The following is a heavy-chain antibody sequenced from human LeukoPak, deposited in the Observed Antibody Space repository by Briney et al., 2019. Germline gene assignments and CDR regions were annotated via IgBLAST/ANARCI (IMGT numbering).Heavy chain of an antibody. CDR1: GGSFSGYY. J-gene: IGHJ6*02. CDR3: ARGYYYYGMDV. Sequence: PSETLSLTCAVYGGSFSGYYWSWIRQPPGKGLEWTGEINHSGSTNYNPSLKSRVTISVDTSKNQFSLKLSSVTAADTAVYYCARGYYYYGMDVWGQGTTVTVSS. CDR2: INHSGST. V-gene: IGHV4-34*01.